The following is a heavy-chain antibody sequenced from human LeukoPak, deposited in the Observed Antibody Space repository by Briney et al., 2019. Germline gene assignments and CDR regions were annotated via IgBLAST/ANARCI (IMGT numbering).Heavy chain of an antibody. CDR1: GFTFSSYG. J-gene: IGHJ4*02. CDR3: AKTYYYDSSGYYSFDY. V-gene: IGHV3-30*02. Sequence: QPGGSLRLSCAASGFTFSSYGMHWVRQAPGKGLEWVAFIRYDGSNKYYADSVKGRFTISRDNSKNTLYLQMNSLRAEDTAVYYCAKTYYYDSSGYYSFDYWGQGTLVTVSS. CDR2: IRYDGSNK. D-gene: IGHD3-22*01.